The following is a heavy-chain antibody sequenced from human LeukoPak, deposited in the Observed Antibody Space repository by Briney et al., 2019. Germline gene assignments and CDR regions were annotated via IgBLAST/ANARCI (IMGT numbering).Heavy chain of an antibody. V-gene: IGHV1-2*02. CDR1: GYTFTGYY. Sequence: ASVKVSCKASGYTFTGYYMHWVRQAPGQGLEWMGWINPNSGGTNYAQKFQGRVTMTRDTSISTAYMELSSLRSEDTAVYYCASGRFLEWLFPPLDYWGQGTLVTVSS. D-gene: IGHD3-3*01. CDR3: ASGRFLEWLFPPLDY. J-gene: IGHJ4*02. CDR2: INPNSGGT.